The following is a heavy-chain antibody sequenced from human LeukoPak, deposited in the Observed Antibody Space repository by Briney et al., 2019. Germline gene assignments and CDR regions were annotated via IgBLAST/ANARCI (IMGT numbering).Heavy chain of an antibody. J-gene: IGHJ4*02. V-gene: IGHV3-21*01. Sequence: GGSLRLSCAASGPTFSSYNVNWVRHAPGKGLERVSFISSSSNYIYYADSVKGRFTISRDNAKNSLFLQMSSLRAEDTAVYYCARDLGYSSGPNYWGQGTRVTVSS. D-gene: IGHD6-19*01. CDR3: ARDLGYSSGPNY. CDR2: ISSSSNYI. CDR1: GPTFSSYN.